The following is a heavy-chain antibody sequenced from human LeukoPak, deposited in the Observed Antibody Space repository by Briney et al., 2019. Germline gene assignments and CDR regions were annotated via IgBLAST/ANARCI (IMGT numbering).Heavy chain of an antibody. D-gene: IGHD3-3*01. J-gene: IGHJ4*02. Sequence: SETLSLTCAVSGGSISSDNWWSWVRQPPGKRLEWIGEIHHRGGTNYNPSLQSRVTISVDKSNNHFSLRLTSVTAADTAVYYCARANRTYYDFWSGYLSFDYWGQGTLVTVSS. CDR2: IHHRGGT. V-gene: IGHV4-4*02. CDR3: ARANRTYYDFWSGYLSFDY. CDR1: GGSISSDNW.